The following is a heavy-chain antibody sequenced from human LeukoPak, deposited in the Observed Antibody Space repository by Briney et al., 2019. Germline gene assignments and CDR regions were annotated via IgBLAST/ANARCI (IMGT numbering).Heavy chain of an antibody. CDR2: INHSGIT. CDR3: ARDRITMVRGVISY. CDR1: SGSFNGYY. Sequence: PSETLSLTCAVYSGSFNGYYWNWIRQSPGKGLEWIGEINHSGITNYNPSLKSRVTISEDMSRNQFSLKLSSVTAADTAVYYCARDRITMVRGVISYWGQGTLVTVSS. J-gene: IGHJ4*02. V-gene: IGHV4-34*01. D-gene: IGHD3-10*01.